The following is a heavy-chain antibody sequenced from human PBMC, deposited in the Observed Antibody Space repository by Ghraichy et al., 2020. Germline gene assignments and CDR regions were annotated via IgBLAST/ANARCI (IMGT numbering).Heavy chain of an antibody. V-gene: IGHV3-30-3*01. CDR2: ISYDGSNK. D-gene: IGHD1-26*01. CDR1: GFTFSSYA. CDR3: AREFWELLQGFYYYYGMDV. Sequence: LSLTCAASGFTFSSYAMHWVRQAPGKGLEWVAVISYDGSNKYYADSVKGRFTISRDNSKNTLYLQMNSLRAEDTAVYYCAREFWELLQGFYYYYGMDVWGQGTTVTVSS. J-gene: IGHJ6*02.